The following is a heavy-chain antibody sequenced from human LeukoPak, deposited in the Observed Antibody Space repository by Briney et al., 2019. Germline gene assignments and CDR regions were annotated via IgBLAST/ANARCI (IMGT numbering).Heavy chain of an antibody. D-gene: IGHD2-15*01. CDR1: GYTLTGLS. Sequence: RASVKVSCKVSGYTLTGLSIHWVRQAPGKGLEWMGGFDPEDGEVFYAQKLQGRVTMTEDTPTDTAYMELSSLRSEDTAIYYCATVPEYCSGGSCFSFDYWGQGTLVTVSS. J-gene: IGHJ4*02. V-gene: IGHV1-24*01. CDR2: FDPEDGEV. CDR3: ATVPEYCSGGSCFSFDY.